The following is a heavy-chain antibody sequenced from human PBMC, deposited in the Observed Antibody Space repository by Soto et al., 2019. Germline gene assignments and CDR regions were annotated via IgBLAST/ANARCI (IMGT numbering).Heavy chain of an antibody. CDR2: INPNSGGT. V-gene: IGHV1-2*04. CDR3: ARGSAVRGVTDYYGMDV. D-gene: IGHD3-10*01. CDR1: GYTFTGYY. Sequence: QVQLVQSGAEVKKPGASVKVSCKASGYTFTGYYMHWVRQAPGQGLEWMGWINPNSGGTNYAQKFQGWVTMTRDTSISTAYMELSRLRSDDTAVYYCARGSAVRGVTDYYGMDVWGQGTTVTVSS. J-gene: IGHJ6*02.